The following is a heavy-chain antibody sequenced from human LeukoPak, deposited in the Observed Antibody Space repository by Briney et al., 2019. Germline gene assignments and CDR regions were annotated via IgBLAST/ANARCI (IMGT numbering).Heavy chain of an antibody. Sequence: SETLSLTCAVSGDSISRGYFWSWLRQPPGKGLEWIGYIYYSGSTYYNPSLKSRVTISVDTSKNQFSLKLSSVTAADTAVYYCARDGNYGSFDYWGQGTLVTVSS. J-gene: IGHJ4*02. D-gene: IGHD4-17*01. V-gene: IGHV4-31*11. CDR2: IYYSGST. CDR1: GDSISRGYF. CDR3: ARDGNYGSFDY.